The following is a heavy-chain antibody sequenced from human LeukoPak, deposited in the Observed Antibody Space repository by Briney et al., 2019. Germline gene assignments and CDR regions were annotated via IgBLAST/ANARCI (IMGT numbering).Heavy chain of an antibody. CDR1: GGSFSAYY. CDR3: ARQGYDSSQADY. CDR2: ITYTGST. J-gene: IGHJ4*02. D-gene: IGHD5-12*01. Sequence: SETLSLTCAVYGGSFSAYYWSWIRQPPGKGLEWIGEITYTGSTYYNPSLKSRVTISVDTSKNQFSLKLSSVTAADTAVYYCARQGYDSSQADYWGQGTLVTVSS. V-gene: IGHV4-34*01.